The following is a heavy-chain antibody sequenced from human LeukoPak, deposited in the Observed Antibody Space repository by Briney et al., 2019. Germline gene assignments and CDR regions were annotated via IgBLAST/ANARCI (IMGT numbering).Heavy chain of an antibody. D-gene: IGHD3-22*01. CDR1: GFTFSNYG. CDR2: IYNNGSDE. Sequence: GRSLRLSCAASGFTFSNYGMHWVRQAPGKGLEWVAIIYNNGSDEQYADSVKGRFTISRDNSKSTLYLQMNSLRAEDTAVYYCARDFAAYMIVAVPGDYWGQGTLVTVSS. J-gene: IGHJ4*02. CDR3: ARDFAAYMIVAVPGDY. V-gene: IGHV3-33*01.